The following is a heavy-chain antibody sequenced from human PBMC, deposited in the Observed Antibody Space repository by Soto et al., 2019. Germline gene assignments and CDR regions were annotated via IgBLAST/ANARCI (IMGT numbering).Heavy chain of an antibody. V-gene: IGHV3-11*01. CDR1: GFSFNDYY. CDR2: ISTSGNTI. Sequence: GGSLRLSCAASGFSFNDYYMSWIRQAPGKGLEWLSCISTSGNTIYYADSVRGRFTISRDNAKNSLYLQLNGLRAEDTAVYYCAREVAYSSSCNWFDPLGQGTLVTVSS. J-gene: IGHJ5*02. D-gene: IGHD6-13*01. CDR3: AREVAYSSSCNWFDP.